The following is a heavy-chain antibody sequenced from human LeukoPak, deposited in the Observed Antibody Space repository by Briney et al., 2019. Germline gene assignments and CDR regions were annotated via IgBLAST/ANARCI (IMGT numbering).Heavy chain of an antibody. CDR1: GGSIPTKNFY. CDR3: ARDGVEYCSSTSCSTTPDWYFDL. J-gene: IGHJ2*01. Sequence: SETLSLTCTVSGGSIPTKNFYWGWIRQPPGKGLEWIGSVFYSGRTYYNPSLKSRVTIFVDPSKNQFSLKLSSVTAADTAVYYCARDGVEYCSSTSCSTTPDWYFDLWGRGTLVTVSS. V-gene: IGHV4-39*07. CDR2: VFYSGRT. D-gene: IGHD2-2*01.